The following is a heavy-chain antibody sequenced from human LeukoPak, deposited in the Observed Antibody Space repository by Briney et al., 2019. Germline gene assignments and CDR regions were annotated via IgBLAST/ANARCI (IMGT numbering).Heavy chain of an antibody. Sequence: GGSLRLSCAASGFTFSSYSMNRVRQAPGKGLEWVSYISSSSSTIYYADSVKGRFTISRDNAKNSLYLQMNSLRAEDTAVYYCASRPIAAAGAFTQTDYWGQGTLVTVSS. V-gene: IGHV3-48*01. CDR3: ASRPIAAAGAFTQTDY. J-gene: IGHJ4*02. CDR2: ISSSSSTI. D-gene: IGHD6-13*01. CDR1: GFTFSSYS.